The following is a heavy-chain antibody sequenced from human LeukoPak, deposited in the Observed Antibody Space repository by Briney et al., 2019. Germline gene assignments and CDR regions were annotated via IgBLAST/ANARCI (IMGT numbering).Heavy chain of an antibody. Sequence: SETLSLTCTVSGGSISSYYWSWIRQPPGKGLEWIGYIYYSGSTNYNPSLKSRVTISVDTSKNQFSLKLSSATAADTAVYYCASASLSRDAFDIWGQGTMVTVSS. CDR3: ASASLSRDAFDI. J-gene: IGHJ3*02. CDR1: GGSISSYY. V-gene: IGHV4-59*01. CDR2: IYYSGST.